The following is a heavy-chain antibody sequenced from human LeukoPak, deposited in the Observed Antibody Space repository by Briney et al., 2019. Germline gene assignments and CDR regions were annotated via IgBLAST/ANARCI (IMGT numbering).Heavy chain of an antibody. D-gene: IGHD4-23*01. V-gene: IGHV3-23*01. CDR2: ISGSGGST. CDR3: AKPTFGTTVVTGTVFDY. CDR1: GFTFSSYA. J-gene: IGHJ4*02. Sequence: GGSLRLSCAASGFTFSSYAMSWVRQAPGKGLEWVSAISGSGGSTYYADSVKGRFTISRDNSKNTLNLQMNSLRAEDTAVYYCAKPTFGTTVVTGTVFDYWGQGTLVTASS.